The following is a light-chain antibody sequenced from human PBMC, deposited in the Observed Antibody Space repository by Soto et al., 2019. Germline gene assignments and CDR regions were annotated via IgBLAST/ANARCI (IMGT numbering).Light chain of an antibody. CDR2: AAS. V-gene: IGKV1-27*01. CDR1: QDISNS. CDR3: QNYKSAPKT. J-gene: IGKJ2*01. Sequence: IQMTQSPSSLSASVGDRVTITCRASQDISNSLAWYQQKPGKVPKLLIYAASTLQTGVQSRFSGSGSGTLFTLTINSLQPDDVATYYCQNYKSAPKTFGLGTRLEIK.